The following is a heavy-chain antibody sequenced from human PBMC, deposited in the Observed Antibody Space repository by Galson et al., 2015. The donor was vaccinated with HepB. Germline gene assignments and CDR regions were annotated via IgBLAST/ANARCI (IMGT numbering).Heavy chain of an antibody. J-gene: IGHJ4*02. CDR1: GGSISGSY. V-gene: IGHV4-59*01. D-gene: IGHD6-19*01. CDR3: ARGRSGWYYYFDS. CDR2: VHSSGST. Sequence: SETLSLTCTVSGGSISGSYWSWIRQPPGKGLEWLGYVHSSGSTDYNPSLEIRAPISVDTSKNQFSLEPSSGTAADAAVYFFARGRSGWYYYFDSWGQGTLVTVSS.